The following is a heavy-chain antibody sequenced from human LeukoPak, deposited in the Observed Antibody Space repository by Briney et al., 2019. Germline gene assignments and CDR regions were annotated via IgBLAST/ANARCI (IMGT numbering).Heavy chain of an antibody. CDR1: GFTFSSYG. CDR2: ISYDGSNK. J-gene: IGHJ3*02. CDR3: AKGIVVVTAIPSDAFDI. V-gene: IGHV3-30*18. D-gene: IGHD2-21*02. Sequence: GGSLRLSCAASGFTFSSYGMHWVRQAPGTGLERVAVISYDGSNKYYADSVKGRFTISRDNSKHTLYLQMNSLRAEDTAVYYCAKGIVVVTAIPSDAFDIWGQGTMVTVSS.